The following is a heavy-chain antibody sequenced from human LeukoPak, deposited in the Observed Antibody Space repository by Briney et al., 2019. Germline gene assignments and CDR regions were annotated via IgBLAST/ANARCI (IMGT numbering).Heavy chain of an antibody. D-gene: IGHD6-13*01. CDR1: GGSISSHY. J-gene: IGHJ4*02. V-gene: IGHV4-59*08. CDR2: IYYSGST. CDR3: ARHVPQFVYSSSWGSYIDY. Sequence: SETLSLTCTVSGGSISSHYWSWIRQPPGKGLEWIGYIYYSGSTNYNPSLKSRVTISVDTSKNQFSLKLSSVTAADTAVYYCARHVPQFVYSSSWGSYIDYWGQGTLVTVS.